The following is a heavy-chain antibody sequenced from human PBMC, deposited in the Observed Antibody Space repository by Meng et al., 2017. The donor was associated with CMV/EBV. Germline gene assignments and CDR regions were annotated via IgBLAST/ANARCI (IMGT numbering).Heavy chain of an antibody. D-gene: IGHD3-10*01. Sequence: GSLRLSCAVYGGSFSGYYWSWIRQPPGKGLEWIGEINHSGSTNYNPSLKSRVTISVDTSKNQFSLKLSSVTAADTAVYYCARGLREFYYYGMDVWGQGTTVTVSS. J-gene: IGHJ6*02. V-gene: IGHV4-34*01. CDR3: ARGLREFYYYGMDV. CDR2: INHSGST. CDR1: GGSFSGYY.